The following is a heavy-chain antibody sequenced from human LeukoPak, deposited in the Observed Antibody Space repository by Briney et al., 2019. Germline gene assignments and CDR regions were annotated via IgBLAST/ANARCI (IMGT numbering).Heavy chain of an antibody. D-gene: IGHD2-2*01. V-gene: IGHV3-48*01. CDR3: AKYCITTSCYGSVDY. Sequence: PGGSLRLSCAASGFTFSDYNMNWVRRAPGKGLEWVSYISVGSTTKYYADSVKGRFTISRDNAKSSLYLQMYSLRAEDTAVYYCAKYCITTSCYGSVDYWGQGTLVTVSS. J-gene: IGHJ4*02. CDR1: GFTFSDYN. CDR2: ISVGSTTK.